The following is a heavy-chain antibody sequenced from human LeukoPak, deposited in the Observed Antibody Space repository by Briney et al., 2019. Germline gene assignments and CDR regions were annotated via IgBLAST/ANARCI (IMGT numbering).Heavy chain of an antibody. CDR1: GFTFISYA. D-gene: IGHD3-3*01. CDR2: ISYDGSNK. V-gene: IGHV3-30*04. Sequence: LTGGSLRLSCAASGFTFISYAMHWVRQAPGKGLEWVAVISYDGSNKYYADSVKGRFTISRDNSKNTLYLQMNSLRAEDTAVYYCASEIIFGSFDYWGQGTLVTVSS. J-gene: IGHJ4*02. CDR3: ASEIIFGSFDY.